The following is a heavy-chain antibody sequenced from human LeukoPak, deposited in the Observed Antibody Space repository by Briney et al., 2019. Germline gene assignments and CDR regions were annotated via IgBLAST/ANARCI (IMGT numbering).Heavy chain of an antibody. D-gene: IGHD3-16*01. CDR3: ARAPWGMFDR. Sequence: SDTLSLTCAVYGEPYSGYYWLCIRQPPAKGLEWSREINHSGSTNYNPSLKSRVTLSVDTSKNQFSLRLSSVTAADPAVYYCARAPWGMFDRWGRGTLVTVSS. CDR2: INHSGST. V-gene: IGHV4-34*01. CDR1: GEPYSGYY. J-gene: IGHJ2*01.